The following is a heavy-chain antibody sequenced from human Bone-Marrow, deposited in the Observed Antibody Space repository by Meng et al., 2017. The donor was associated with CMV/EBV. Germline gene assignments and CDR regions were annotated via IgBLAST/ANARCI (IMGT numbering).Heavy chain of an antibody. CDR3: ARDGDDDFWYGYPYQWFDP. CDR1: GFTFSKSW. J-gene: IGHJ5*02. V-gene: IGHV3-7*01. Sequence: GESLKISCAASGFTFSKSWMNWIRQAPGKGLEWVANIKHDGSESYYVGSVKGRFTISRDNAKNSLYLQMNSLRAEDTAVYYCARDGDDDFWYGYPYQWFDPWGQGTLVTVSS. CDR2: IKHDGSES. D-gene: IGHD3-3*01.